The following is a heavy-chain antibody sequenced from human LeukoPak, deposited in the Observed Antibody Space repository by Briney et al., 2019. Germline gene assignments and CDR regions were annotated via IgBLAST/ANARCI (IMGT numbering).Heavy chain of an antibody. V-gene: IGHV4-59*11. J-gene: IGHJ4*02. CDR2: IYYSGST. CDR1: GGSIGGHY. CDR3: ARNPWVGYFDY. D-gene: IGHD1-26*01. Sequence: SETLSLTCSVSGGSIGGHYWNWIRQPPGKGLEWIGYIYYSGSTNYNPSLKSRVTISVDTSKNQFSLKLSSVTAADTAVYYCARNPWVGYFDYWGQGTLVTVSS.